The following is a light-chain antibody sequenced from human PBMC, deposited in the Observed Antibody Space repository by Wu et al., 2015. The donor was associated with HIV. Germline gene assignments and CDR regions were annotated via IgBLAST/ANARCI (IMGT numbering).Light chain of an antibody. Sequence: SWSHGEEPTLSCRATQDVSSTYLGXYQQKPGQAPRLLIYGVSSRATGIPDRFSGSGSGTDFTLTISRLEPEDFAVYYCHQYGNSPQTFGQGTKVEIK. CDR1: QDVSSTY. CDR3: HQYGNSPQT. CDR2: GVS. V-gene: IGKV3-20*01. J-gene: IGKJ1*01.